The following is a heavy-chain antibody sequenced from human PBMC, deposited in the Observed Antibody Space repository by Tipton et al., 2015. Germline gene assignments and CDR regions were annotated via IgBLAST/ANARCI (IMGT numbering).Heavy chain of an antibody. J-gene: IGHJ6*02. CDR2: IKQDGSGK. V-gene: IGHV3-7*04. CDR3: ARGCSDTSCPYFYYYGMDV. D-gene: IGHD2-2*01. Sequence: GSLRLSCAASGFSFGSYWMNWVRQAPGKGLEWVANIKQDGSGKYYVDSVKGRFTISRDDAKNSLYLQMNSLRAEDTAIYYCARGCSDTSCPYFYYYGMDVWGQGTTVTVSS. CDR1: GFSFGSYW.